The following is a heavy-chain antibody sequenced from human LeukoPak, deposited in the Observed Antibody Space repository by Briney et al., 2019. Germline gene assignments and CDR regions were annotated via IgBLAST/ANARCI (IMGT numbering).Heavy chain of an antibody. V-gene: IGHV1-46*01. Sequence: PEASVKVSCEASGYTFTSYYMHWVRQAPGQGLEWMGIINPSGGSTSYAQKFQGRVTMTRDMSTSTVYMELSSLRSEDTAVYYCARWSGSYSFDYWGQGTLVTVSS. CDR3: ARWSGSYSFDY. CDR2: INPSGGST. J-gene: IGHJ4*02. D-gene: IGHD1-26*01. CDR1: GYTFTSYY.